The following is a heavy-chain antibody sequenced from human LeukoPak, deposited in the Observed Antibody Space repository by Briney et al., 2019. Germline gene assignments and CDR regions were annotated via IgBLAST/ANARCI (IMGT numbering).Heavy chain of an antibody. D-gene: IGHD3-9*01. Sequence: SVKVSCKASGGTFSSYGIIRVRQAPGQGLEWMGRIIPILNIADYAQKFQGRVTITADTSTSTAYMELSSLRSEDTAVYYCARCGEPSYDILTGYSRFDYWGQGTLVTVSS. V-gene: IGHV1-69*04. CDR3: ARCGEPSYDILTGYSRFDY. CDR2: IIPILNIA. CDR1: GGTFSSYG. J-gene: IGHJ4*02.